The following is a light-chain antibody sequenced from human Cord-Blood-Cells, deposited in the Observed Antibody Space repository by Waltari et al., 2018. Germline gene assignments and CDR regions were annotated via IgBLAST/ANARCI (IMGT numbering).Light chain of an antibody. J-gene: IGKJ1*01. CDR3: QQYGSSPWT. V-gene: IGKV3-20*01. Sequence: ESVLTQSPGTLSLSPGERATLSCRASQSVSSSYLAWYQQKPGQAPRLPIYGASSRATGIPDRFSGSGSGTDFTLTISRLEPEDFAVYYCQQYGSSPWTFGQGTKVEIK. CDR2: GAS. CDR1: QSVSSSY.